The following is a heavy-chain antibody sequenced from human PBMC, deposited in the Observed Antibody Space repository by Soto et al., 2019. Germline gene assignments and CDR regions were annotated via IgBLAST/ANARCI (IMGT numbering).Heavy chain of an antibody. Sequence: QVQVQQSGAEVKEPGASVRISCKASGYTFISYYMHWVRQAPGQGLEWMGIIDPSGARTTYAQWFRGRVTMTWDTSRSTVYMDMTSLRPDDTAVYFCATTIIYGDPGDYWGPGTVVSVSS. CDR3: ATTIIYGDPGDY. V-gene: IGHV1-46*01. CDR2: IDPSGART. J-gene: IGHJ4*02. D-gene: IGHD4-17*01. CDR1: GYTFISYY.